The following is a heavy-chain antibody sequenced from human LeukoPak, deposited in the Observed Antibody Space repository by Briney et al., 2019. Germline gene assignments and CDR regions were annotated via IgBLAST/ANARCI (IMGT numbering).Heavy chain of an antibody. Sequence: SETLSLTCTVSGASISNYYWSWIRQPPGKGLEWIGYIYYSGSTNYNPSLKSRVTISVDTSKNQFSLKLSSVTAADTAVYYCATAAYCGADCFPIDAFDIWGRGTMVTVSS. CDR3: ATAAYCGADCFPIDAFDI. D-gene: IGHD2-21*01. V-gene: IGHV4-59*01. J-gene: IGHJ3*02. CDR2: IYYSGST. CDR1: GASISNYY.